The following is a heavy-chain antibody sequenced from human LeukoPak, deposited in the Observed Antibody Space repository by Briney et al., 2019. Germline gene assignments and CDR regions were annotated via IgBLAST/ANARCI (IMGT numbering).Heavy chain of an antibody. CDR1: GYTFTGYY. V-gene: IGHV1-2*02. CDR2: INPNSGGT. CDR3: ARDFYSSYYYYYMDV. Sequence: GASVKVSCKASGYTFTGYYMHWVRQAPGQGLEWMGWINPNSGGTNYAQKFQGRVTMTRDTSISTAYMELSRLRSDDTAVYYCARDFYSSYYYYYMDVWGKGTTVTISS. J-gene: IGHJ6*03. D-gene: IGHD6-19*01.